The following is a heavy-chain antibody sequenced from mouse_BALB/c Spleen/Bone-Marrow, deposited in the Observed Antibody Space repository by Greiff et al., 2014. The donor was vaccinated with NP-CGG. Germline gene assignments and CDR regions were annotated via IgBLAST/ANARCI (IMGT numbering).Heavy chain of an antibody. D-gene: IGHD2-4*01. V-gene: IGHV3-2*02. CDR1: GYSITRDYA. Sequence: DVHLVESGPGLVKPSQSLSLTCIVTGYSITRDYAWNWIRQFPGNKLEWMGYISYSGSTTYNPSLESRISITRDTSKNQFFLQLNSVTTEDTAAYYCARSSSYDYDVGFAYWGQGTLVTVSA. J-gene: IGHJ3*01. CDR3: ARSSSYDYDVGFAY. CDR2: ISYSGST.